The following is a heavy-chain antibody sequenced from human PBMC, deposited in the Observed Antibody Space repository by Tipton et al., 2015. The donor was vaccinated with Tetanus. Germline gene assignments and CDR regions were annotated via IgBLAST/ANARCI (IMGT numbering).Heavy chain of an antibody. J-gene: IGHJ4*02. CDR2: INGGGNEK. CDR3: VRDFAEFDY. V-gene: IGHV3-7*01. Sequence: GSLRLSCAASGFTFGTYGMSWVRQAPGKGLEWVANINGGGNEKYYVDSVKGRFTISRDNAKNSLYLQMNSLRGEDTAVYYCVRDFAEFDYWGQGTLVTVSS. CDR1: GFTFGTYG.